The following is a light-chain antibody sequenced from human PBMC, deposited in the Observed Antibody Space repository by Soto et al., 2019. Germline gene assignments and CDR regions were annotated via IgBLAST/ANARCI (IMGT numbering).Light chain of an antibody. Sequence: QSALTQPASVSGSPVQSITISCTGTSSDVGGYNYVSWYQQHPGKAPELMIYDVSNRPSGVSDRFSGSKSGNTASLTISGLQAEDEADYYCSSYTSSSTPYVFGTGTKVTVL. V-gene: IGLV2-14*01. J-gene: IGLJ1*01. CDR3: SSYTSSSTPYV. CDR1: SSDVGGYNY. CDR2: DVS.